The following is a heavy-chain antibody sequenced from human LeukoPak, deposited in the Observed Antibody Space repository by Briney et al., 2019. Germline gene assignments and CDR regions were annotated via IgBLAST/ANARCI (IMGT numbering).Heavy chain of an antibody. Sequence: SETLSLTCTVSGGSISSSSYYWGWIRQPPGKGLEWIGNIYYIGSTDYNPSLKSRVTISVDTSKNQFSLKLSSVTAADTAVYYCARAPGYYDSKGDYWGQGTLVTVSS. CDR3: ARAPGYYDSKGDY. CDR1: GGSISSSSYY. CDR2: IYYIGST. J-gene: IGHJ4*02. D-gene: IGHD3-22*01. V-gene: IGHV4-39*01.